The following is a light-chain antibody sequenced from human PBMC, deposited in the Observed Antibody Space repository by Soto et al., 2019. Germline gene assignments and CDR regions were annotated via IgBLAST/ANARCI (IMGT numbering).Light chain of an antibody. Sequence: QSVLTQPPSASGSSGRSVTISCTGASSDVGGCNFVSWYQQHPGKAPKLMIYEVSKRPSGVPDRFSGSKSGNTASLTVSGLQAEDEANYYCSSCAGSNNPYVFGTGTKVTV. J-gene: IGLJ1*01. CDR3: SSCAGSNNPYV. CDR1: SSDVGGCNF. V-gene: IGLV2-8*01. CDR2: EVS.